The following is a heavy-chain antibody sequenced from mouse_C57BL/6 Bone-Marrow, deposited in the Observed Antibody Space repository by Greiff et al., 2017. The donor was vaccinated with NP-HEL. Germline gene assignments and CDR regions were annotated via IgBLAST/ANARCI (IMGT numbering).Heavy chain of an antibody. CDR1: GFTFSSYA. V-gene: IGHV5-4*01. D-gene: IGHD1-1*01. CDR3: AREKVYYYGSSYEDYAMDY. CDR2: ISDGGSYT. Sequence: EVHLVESGGGLVKPGGSLKLSCAASGFTFSSYAMSWVRQTPEKRLAWVATISDGGSYTYYPDNVKGRFTISRDNAKNNLYLQMRHLKSEDTAMYYCAREKVYYYGSSYEDYAMDYWGQGTSVTVSS. J-gene: IGHJ4*01.